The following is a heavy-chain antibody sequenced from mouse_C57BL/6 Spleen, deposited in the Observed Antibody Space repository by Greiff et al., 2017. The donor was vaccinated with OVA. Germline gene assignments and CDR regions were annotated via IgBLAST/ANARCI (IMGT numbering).Heavy chain of an antibody. D-gene: IGHD4-1*01. CDR2: IDPETGGT. J-gene: IGHJ2*01. Sequence: VQLQESGAELVRPGASVTLSCKASGYTFTDYEMHWVKQTPVHGLEWIGAIDPETGGTAYNQKFKGKAILTADKSSSTAYMELRSLTSEDSAVYYCTSGTDYWGQGTTLTVSS. V-gene: IGHV1-15*01. CDR1: GYTFTDYE. CDR3: TSGTDY.